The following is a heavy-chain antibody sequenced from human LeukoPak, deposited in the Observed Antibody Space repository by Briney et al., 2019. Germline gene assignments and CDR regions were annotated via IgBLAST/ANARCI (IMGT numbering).Heavy chain of an antibody. CDR1: GGSISSYY. CDR2: IHYSGRN. CDR3: ARYYYDSSGYRFDY. J-gene: IGHJ4*02. V-gene: IGHV4-59*01. D-gene: IGHD3-22*01. Sequence: SETLSLTCTVSGGSISSYYWSWIRQPPGKGLEWIGYIHYSGRNNYNPSLKSRVTKSVDTSKNQFFLKLSSVAAADTALYYCARYYYDSSGYRFDYWGQGTLVTVSS.